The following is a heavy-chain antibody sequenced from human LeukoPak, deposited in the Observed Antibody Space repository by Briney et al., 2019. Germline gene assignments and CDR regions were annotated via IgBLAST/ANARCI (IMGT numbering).Heavy chain of an antibody. CDR3: ARSDSSGYLLYYYYGMDV. J-gene: IGHJ6*02. Sequence: ASVKVSFTASGYTFTSYAMHWVRQAPGQRLEWMGWINAGNGNTKYSQKFQGGVTITRDTSASTAYMELSSLRSEDTAVYYCARSDSSGYLLYYYYGMDVWGQGTTVTVSS. CDR1: GYTFTSYA. D-gene: IGHD3-22*01. CDR2: INAGNGNT. V-gene: IGHV1-3*01.